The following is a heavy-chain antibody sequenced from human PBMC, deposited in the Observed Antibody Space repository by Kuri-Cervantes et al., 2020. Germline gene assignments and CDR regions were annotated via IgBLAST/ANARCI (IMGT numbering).Heavy chain of an antibody. CDR3: ATAHSGTVTRPYY. D-gene: IGHD4-17*01. CDR1: GYTLTELS. CDR2: FDPEDGET. J-gene: IGHJ4*02. V-gene: IGHV1-24*01. Sequence: ASVKVSCKVSGYTLTELSMHWVRQAPGKGLEWMGGFDPEDGETIYAQKFQGRVTITTDESTSTAYMELSSLRSEDTAVYYCATAHSGTVTRPYYWGQGTLVTVSS.